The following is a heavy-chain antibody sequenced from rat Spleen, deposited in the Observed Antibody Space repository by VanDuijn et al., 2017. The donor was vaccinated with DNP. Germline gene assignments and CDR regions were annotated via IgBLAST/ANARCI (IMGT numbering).Heavy chain of an antibody. J-gene: IGHJ3*01. Sequence: EVQLVESGGGLVQPXXSLKVSXXXSGXXXSNXXMAXXXQASTKGLEWVAAMSPSGGRTYYRDSVKGRFTVSRDNTQSSLYLQMDSLRSEDTATYYCTRPKYGGYEGWFAYWGQGTLVTVSS. CDR3: TRPKYGGYEGWFAY. V-gene: IGHV5-25*01. CDR2: MSPSGGRT. D-gene: IGHD1-11*01. CDR1: GXXXSNXX.